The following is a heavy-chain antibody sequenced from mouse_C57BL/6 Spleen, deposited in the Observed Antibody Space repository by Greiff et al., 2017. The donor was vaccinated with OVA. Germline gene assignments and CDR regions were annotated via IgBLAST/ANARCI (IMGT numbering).Heavy chain of an antibody. CDR3: ARRNHSYYFDY. V-gene: IGHV1-42*01. D-gene: IGHD2-12*01. CDR1: GYSFTGYY. CDR2: INPSTGGT. J-gene: IGHJ2*01. Sequence: EVQLQESGPELVKPGASVKISCKASGYSFTGYYMNWVKQSPEKSLEWIGEINPSTGGTTYNQKFKAKATLTVDKSSSTAYMQLKSLTSEDSAVYYCARRNHSYYFDYWGQGTTLTVSS.